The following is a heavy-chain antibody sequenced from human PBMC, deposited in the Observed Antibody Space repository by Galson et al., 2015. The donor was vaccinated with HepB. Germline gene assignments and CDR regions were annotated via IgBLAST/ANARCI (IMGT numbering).Heavy chain of an antibody. CDR1: GFIFSDYA. Sequence: SLRLSCAASGFIFSDYAMSWVRQAPGKGLEWVSSISSSGGSTYDADSVKGRFTISRDNSNDPVCLHMNSLRAEDTAVYYCAKDGGFGHLSVYYYYGMDVWGQGTTVTVSS. CDR3: AKDGGFGHLSVYYYYGMDV. J-gene: IGHJ6*02. V-gene: IGHV3-23*01. D-gene: IGHD3-10*01. CDR2: ISSSGGST.